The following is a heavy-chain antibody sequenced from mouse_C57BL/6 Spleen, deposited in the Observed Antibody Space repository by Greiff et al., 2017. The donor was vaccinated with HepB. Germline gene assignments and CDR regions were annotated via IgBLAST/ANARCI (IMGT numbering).Heavy chain of an antibody. Sequence: VQLQQSGAELVRPGTSVKLSCKASGYTFTSYWMHWVKQRPGQGLEWIGVIDPSDSYTNYNQKFKGKATLTVDTSSSTAYMQLRSLTSEDSAVYYCASVVATDFDVWGTGTTVTVSS. CDR3: ASVVATDFDV. V-gene: IGHV1-59*01. D-gene: IGHD1-1*01. CDR2: IDPSDSYT. J-gene: IGHJ1*03. CDR1: GYTFTSYW.